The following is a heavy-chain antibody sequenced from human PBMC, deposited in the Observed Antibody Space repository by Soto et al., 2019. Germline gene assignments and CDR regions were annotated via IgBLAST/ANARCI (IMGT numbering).Heavy chain of an antibody. CDR2: IRAYDGNT. J-gene: IGHJ4*02. V-gene: IGHV1-18*04. CDR3: ARDQGMATSGR. CDR1: GYTFTSYG. D-gene: IGHD5-12*01. Sequence: ASVKVSCKASGYTFTSYGIRWVRQAPGQGLEWMGCIRAYDGNTNYAQKSQGRGTMTTDTCTSKDYMELRSLRSDATAVYYCARDQGMATSGRRGQVTLVTVSS.